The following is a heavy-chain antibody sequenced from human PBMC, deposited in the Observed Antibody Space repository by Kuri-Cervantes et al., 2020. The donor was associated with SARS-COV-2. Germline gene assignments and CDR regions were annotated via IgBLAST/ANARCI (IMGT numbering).Heavy chain of an antibody. Sequence: GSLRLSCTVSGGSISSHYWSWIRQPPGKGLEWIGYIYYSGSTNYNPSLKSRVTISADTSKNQFSLKLSSVTAADTAVYYCASGYDFWTDYWGQGTLVTVSS. J-gene: IGHJ4*02. D-gene: IGHD3-3*01. CDR3: ASGYDFWTDY. CDR1: GGSISSHY. V-gene: IGHV4-59*08. CDR2: IYYSGST.